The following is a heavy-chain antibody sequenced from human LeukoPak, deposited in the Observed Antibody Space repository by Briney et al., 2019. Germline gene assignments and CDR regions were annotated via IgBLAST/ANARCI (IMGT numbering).Heavy chain of an antibody. Sequence: SETLSLTCTVSGGSISSYYWSWIRQPPGKGLEWIGYNYYSGSTNYNPSLKSRVTISVDTSKNQFSLNLSSVTAADTAVYYCARGGMATFYWGQGTLVTVSS. D-gene: IGHD5-24*01. CDR1: GGSISSYY. V-gene: IGHV4-59*01. CDR2: NYYSGST. CDR3: ARGGMATFY. J-gene: IGHJ4*02.